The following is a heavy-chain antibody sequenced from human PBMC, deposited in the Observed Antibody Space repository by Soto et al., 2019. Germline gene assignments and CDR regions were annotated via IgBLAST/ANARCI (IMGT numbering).Heavy chain of an antibody. CDR2: ISSSSSFI. Sequence: DVQLVESGGGLVKPGGSLRLSCAASGVSLSDYSMNWIRQAPGKGLEWVASISSSSSFIHYAESMKGRFTISRDNAKNSRYLEMNSVSAEDTAVYYCAGSSDDGRDNWGQGTLVTVSS. J-gene: IGHJ4*02. CDR1: GVSLSDYS. CDR3: AGSSDDGRDN. D-gene: IGHD1-26*01. V-gene: IGHV3-21*01.